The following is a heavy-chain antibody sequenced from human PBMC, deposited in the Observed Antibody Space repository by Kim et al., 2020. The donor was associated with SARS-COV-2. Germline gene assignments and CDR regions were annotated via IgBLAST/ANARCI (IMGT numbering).Heavy chain of an antibody. D-gene: IGHD6-13*01. Sequence: SETLSLTCAVYGGSFSGYYWSWIRQPPGKGLEWIGEINHSGSTNYNPSLKSRVTISVDTSKNQFSLKLSSVTAADTAVYYCARGKRGFIAAAGWGQGTLV. CDR1: GGSFSGYY. J-gene: IGHJ4*02. CDR3: ARGKRGFIAAAG. V-gene: IGHV4-34*01. CDR2: INHSGST.